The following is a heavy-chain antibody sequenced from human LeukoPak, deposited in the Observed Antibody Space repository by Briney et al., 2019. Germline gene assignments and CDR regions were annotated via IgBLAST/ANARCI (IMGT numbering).Heavy chain of an antibody. Sequence: GESLKISCAASGFIFSDYWMHWVRQAPGKGLVWVSRINTDGGFTRYADSVQGRFTISRDTAKNTLFLQMNSLRAEDTAVYYCAREAKVGGALQYWGQGILVTVSS. V-gene: IGHV3-74*01. CDR3: AREAKVGGALQY. CDR2: INTDGGFT. D-gene: IGHD1-26*01. J-gene: IGHJ4*02. CDR1: GFIFSDYW.